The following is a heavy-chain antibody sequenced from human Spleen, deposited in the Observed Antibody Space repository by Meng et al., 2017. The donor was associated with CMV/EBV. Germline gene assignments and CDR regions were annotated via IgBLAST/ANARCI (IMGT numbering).Heavy chain of an antibody. J-gene: IGHJ4*01. CDR2: IIPILDIA. CDR3: ARGDVVVTAPLDY. V-gene: IGHV1-69*10. Sequence: SVKVSCKASGGTFSSYAISWVRQAPGQGLEWMGGIIPILDIANYAQKFQGRVTISADKSTSTAYMELRSLRYEDTAVYYCARGDVVVTAPLDYWGQGTVVTVSS. CDR1: GGTFSSYA. D-gene: IGHD2-21*02.